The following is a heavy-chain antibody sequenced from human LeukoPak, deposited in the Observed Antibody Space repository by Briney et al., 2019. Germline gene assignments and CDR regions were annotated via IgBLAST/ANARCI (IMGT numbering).Heavy chain of an antibody. J-gene: IGHJ3*02. Sequence: GGSLRLSCAASGFSFSSSAMSWVRQAPGKGLEWVSAISGTGGSTYYADSVKGRFTISRDNSKNTLYLQMNSLRAEDTAVYYCAKDKMSLFDIWGQGTMVTVSS. V-gene: IGHV3-23*01. CDR3: AKDKMSLFDI. CDR2: ISGTGGST. CDR1: GFSFSSSA.